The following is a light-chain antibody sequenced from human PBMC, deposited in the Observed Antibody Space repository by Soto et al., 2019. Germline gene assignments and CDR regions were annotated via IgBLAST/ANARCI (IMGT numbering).Light chain of an antibody. J-gene: IGKJ1*01. Sequence: MTQSPDPLSVSLGERATLSCRASQSLRSSLAWYQQKPGQAPRILIYGASNRATGIPDRFSGSGSGTDFTLTISRLEPEDFAVYYCQQYGSSGTLGQGTKVDIK. CDR1: QSLRSS. CDR2: GAS. CDR3: QQYGSSGT. V-gene: IGKV3-20*01.